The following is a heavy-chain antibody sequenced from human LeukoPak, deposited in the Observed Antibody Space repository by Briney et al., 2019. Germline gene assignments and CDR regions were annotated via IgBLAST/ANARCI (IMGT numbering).Heavy chain of an antibody. CDR3: ARGPSVAGTKRVWFDP. D-gene: IGHD6-19*01. V-gene: IGHV4-34*01. Sequence: SETLSLTCAVYGGSFSGYYWSWIRQPPGKGLEWIGEINHSGSTNYNPSLKSRVTISVDTSKNQFSLKLSSVTAADTAVYYCARGPSVAGTKRVWFDPWGQGTLVTASS. J-gene: IGHJ5*02. CDR1: GGSFSGYY. CDR2: INHSGST.